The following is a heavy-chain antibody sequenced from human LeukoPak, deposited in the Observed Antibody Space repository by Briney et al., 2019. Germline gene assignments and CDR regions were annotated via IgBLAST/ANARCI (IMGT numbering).Heavy chain of an antibody. CDR2: IWNNGNNR. CDR3: ARDSVGIPTDFDF. J-gene: IGHJ4*02. D-gene: IGHD1-26*01. CDR1: GFMFSDYG. Sequence: PGGSLRLSCAASGFMFSDYGMHWVRQAQGKGLEWVAVIWNNGNNRYADSVRGRFTISRDDSKSTLYLQMDSLRVDDTAVYFCARDSVGIPTDFDFWGQGTLVTVSS. V-gene: IGHV3-33*01.